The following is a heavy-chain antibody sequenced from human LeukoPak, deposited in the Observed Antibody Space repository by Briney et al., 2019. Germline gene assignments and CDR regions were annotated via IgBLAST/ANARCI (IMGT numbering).Heavy chain of an antibody. CDR2: IYYSGST. CDR3: ARSYSSGWYVGY. D-gene: IGHD6-19*01. V-gene: IGHV4-59*01. J-gene: IGHJ4*02. CDR1: GGSISRYY. Sequence: PSETLSLTCTVSGGSISRYYWSWIRQPPGKRLEWIGCIYYSGSTNYNPSLKSRVTISVDTSKNQFSLKLSSVTAADTAVYYCARSYSSGWYVGYWGQGTLVTVSS.